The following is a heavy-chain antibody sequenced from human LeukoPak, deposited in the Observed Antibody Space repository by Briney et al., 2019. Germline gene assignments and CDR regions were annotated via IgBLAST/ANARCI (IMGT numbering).Heavy chain of an antibody. CDR1: QFTFSDYT. V-gene: IGHV3-21*01. D-gene: IGHD3-3*01. Sequence: PGGSLRLSCAASQFTFSDYTMNWVRRAPGQGLEWVSSISTRSDYIYYAESVKGRFTISRDNAKNSLYLQMNSLRAEDTAVYYCARYVYGVVTSFDYWGQGTLVTVSP. CDR2: ISTRSDYI. J-gene: IGHJ4*02. CDR3: ARYVYGVVTSFDY.